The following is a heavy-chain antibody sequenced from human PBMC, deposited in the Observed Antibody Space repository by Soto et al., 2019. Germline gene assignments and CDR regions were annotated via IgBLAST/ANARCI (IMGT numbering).Heavy chain of an antibody. D-gene: IGHD2-21*01. CDR1: GGTFSSYT. CDR3: ARDGAYCGGDCPSRFDY. Sequence: SVKVSCKASGGTFSSYTISWVRQAPGQGLEWMGRIIPILGIANYAQKFQGRVTITADKSTSTAYMELSSLRSEDTAVYYCARDGAYCGGDCPSRFDYWGQGTLVTVSS. CDR2: IIPILGIA. J-gene: IGHJ4*02. V-gene: IGHV1-69*04.